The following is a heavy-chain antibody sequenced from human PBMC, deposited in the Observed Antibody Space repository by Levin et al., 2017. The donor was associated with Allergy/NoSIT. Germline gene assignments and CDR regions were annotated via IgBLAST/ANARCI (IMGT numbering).Heavy chain of an antibody. CDR1: GGSISSYY. J-gene: IGHJ6*02. Sequence: SETLSLTCTVSGGSISSYYWSWIRQPPGKGLEWIGYIYYSGSTNYNPSLKSRVTISVDTSKNQFSLKLSSVTAADTAVYYCARGGIAVAGDEAYYYYYGMDVWGQGTTVTVSS. CDR2: IYYSGST. D-gene: IGHD6-19*01. V-gene: IGHV4-59*01. CDR3: ARGGIAVAGDEAYYYYYGMDV.